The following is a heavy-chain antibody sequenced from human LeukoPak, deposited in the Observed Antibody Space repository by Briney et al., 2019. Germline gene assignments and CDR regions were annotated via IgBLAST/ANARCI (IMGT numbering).Heavy chain of an antibody. CDR1: GFTFSSYA. Sequence: GGSLRLSCAASGFTFSSYAMHWVRQAPGKGLEYVSAISSNGGSTYYANSVKGRFTISRDNSKNTLYLQMGSLRAEDMAVYYCARGYDGGSLYWGQGTLVTVSS. CDR3: ARGYDGGSLY. CDR2: ISSNGGST. D-gene: IGHD4-23*01. J-gene: IGHJ4*02. V-gene: IGHV3-64*01.